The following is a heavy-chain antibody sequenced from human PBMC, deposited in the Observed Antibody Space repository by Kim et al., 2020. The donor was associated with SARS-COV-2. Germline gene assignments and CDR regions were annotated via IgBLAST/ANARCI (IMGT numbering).Heavy chain of an antibody. CDR1: GFTFSNAW. V-gene: IGHV3-15*01. J-gene: IGHJ4*02. CDR2: IKSKTDGGTT. D-gene: IGHD3-16*01. CDR3: TTRSMSARNVWGFDY. Sequence: GGSLRLSCAASGFTFSNAWMSWVRQAPGKGLEWVGRIKSKTDGGTTDYAAPVKGTFTISRDDSKNTLYLQMNSLKTEDTAVYYCTTRSMSARNVWGFDYWGQGTLVTVSS.